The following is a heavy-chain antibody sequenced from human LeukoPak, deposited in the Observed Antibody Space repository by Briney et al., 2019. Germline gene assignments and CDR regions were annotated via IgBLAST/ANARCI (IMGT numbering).Heavy chain of an antibody. CDR3: AKPASSISWLTWFDP. CDR1: GFTLSSYA. Sequence: PGGTLRLSCAASGFTLSSYAMSWVRQAPGKGLEWVAVNSGDGDTTYYADSMKGRFTISRDNSRNTVYLQMNSLRAEDTAVYYSAKPASSISWLTWFDPWGQGTLVTVSS. V-gene: IGHV3-23*01. CDR2: NSGDGDTT. J-gene: IGHJ5*02. D-gene: IGHD2-2*01.